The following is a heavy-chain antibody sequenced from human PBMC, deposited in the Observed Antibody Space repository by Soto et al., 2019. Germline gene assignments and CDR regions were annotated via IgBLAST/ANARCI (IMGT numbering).Heavy chain of an antibody. CDR2: ISSNGGST. CDR1: GFTFSSYA. D-gene: IGHD2-8*01. Sequence: EVQLVESGGGLVQPGGSLRLSCAASGFTFSSYAMHWVRQAPGKGLEYVSAISSNGGSTYYANSVKGRFTISRDNSKNPLYLQMCSLRAEDMAVYYCARDEYALMDAFDIWGQGPMVTVSS. J-gene: IGHJ3*02. CDR3: ARDEYALMDAFDI. V-gene: IGHV3-64*01.